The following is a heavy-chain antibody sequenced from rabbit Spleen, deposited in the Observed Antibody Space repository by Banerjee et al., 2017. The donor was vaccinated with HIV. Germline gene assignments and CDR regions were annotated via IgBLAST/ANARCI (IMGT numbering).Heavy chain of an antibody. Sequence: QSLEESGGDLVKPEGSLTLTCTASGFTISGYYFMCWVRQAPGKGLEWIGCIYGGSSNTSYASWAKGRFTISKTSSTVTLQLTSLTAADTATYFCVRDSWNFNLWGPGPLVTVS. CDR3: VRDSWNFNL. D-gene: IGHD4-2*01. J-gene: IGHJ4*01. V-gene: IGHV1S40*01. CDR2: IYGGSSNT. CDR1: GFTISGYYF.